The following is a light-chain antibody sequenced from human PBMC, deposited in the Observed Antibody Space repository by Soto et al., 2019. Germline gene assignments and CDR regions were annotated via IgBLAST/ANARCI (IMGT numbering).Light chain of an antibody. Sequence: EIVLTQSPGTLSLSPGERATLSCRASQSDGSYLAWYQQKPGQAPRLLIYDASNRATGIPARFSGSGSGTDFTLTISSLEPADFAVYYCQVRSFWPLLTFGGGTKVEI. CDR2: DAS. J-gene: IGKJ4*01. CDR3: QVRSFWPLLT. CDR1: QSDGSY. V-gene: IGKV3-11*01.